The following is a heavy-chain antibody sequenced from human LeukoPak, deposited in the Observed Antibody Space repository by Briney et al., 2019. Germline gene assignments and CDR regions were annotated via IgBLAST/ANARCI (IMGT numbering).Heavy chain of an antibody. CDR2: ISSRGDST. Sequence: GGSLILSCAASGFIFSNYAMSWVRQVPGRGLEWVSTISSRGDSTYVAASVKGRFTISRDNSKNSPYLQMNTVRAEDTAVYYCVKGPRPDITVAHTVENWGQGTLVTVSS. CDR3: VKGPRPDITVAHTVEN. V-gene: IGHV3-23*01. J-gene: IGHJ4*02. D-gene: IGHD6-19*01. CDR1: GFIFSNYA.